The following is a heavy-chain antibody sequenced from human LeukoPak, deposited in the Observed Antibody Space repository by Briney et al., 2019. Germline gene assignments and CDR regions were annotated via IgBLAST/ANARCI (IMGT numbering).Heavy chain of an antibody. CDR2: ISAYNGNT. CDR3: ARWYYDSSGYYSGMDV. J-gene: IGHJ6*02. CDR1: GYTFTSYG. Sequence: GASVKVSCTASGYTFTSYGISWVRQAPGQGLEWMGWISAYNGNTNYAQKLQGRVTMTTDTSTSTAYMELRSLRSDDTAVYYCARWYYDSSGYYSGMDVWGQGTTVTVSS. D-gene: IGHD3-22*01. V-gene: IGHV1-18*01.